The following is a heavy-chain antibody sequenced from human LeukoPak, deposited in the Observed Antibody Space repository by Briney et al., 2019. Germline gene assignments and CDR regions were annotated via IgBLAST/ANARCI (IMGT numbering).Heavy chain of an antibody. J-gene: IGHJ4*02. D-gene: IGHD3-16*01. CDR3: ARGVSRGVDY. Sequence: ASVTVSCKASGYTFTNYDINWVPQATGQGLEGLGWVSTDSGNSDSAQKFQGRITLTRDTSISTVFLELRNLRSDDTAVYYCARGVSRGVDYWGQGTLVTVSS. V-gene: IGHV1-8*02. CDR2: VSTDSGNS. CDR1: GYTFTNYD.